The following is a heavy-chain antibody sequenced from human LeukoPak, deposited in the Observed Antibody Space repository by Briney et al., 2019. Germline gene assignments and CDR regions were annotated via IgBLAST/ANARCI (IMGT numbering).Heavy chain of an antibody. Sequence: ASVKVSCKASGYIFTNYGITWVRQAPGQGLELMGWISGYNGNRYYAQKVQGRVIMTRDKSTTTAYMEVGSLRSDDTAVYYCARDERHRLSGYGGWFAPWGQGTLVTISS. CDR2: ISGYNGNR. CDR3: ARDERHRLSGYGGWFAP. V-gene: IGHV1-18*01. CDR1: GYIFTNYG. D-gene: IGHD3-22*01. J-gene: IGHJ5*02.